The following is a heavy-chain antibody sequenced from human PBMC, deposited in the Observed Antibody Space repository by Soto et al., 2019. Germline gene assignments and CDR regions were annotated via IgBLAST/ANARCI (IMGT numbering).Heavy chain of an antibody. J-gene: IGHJ6*02. D-gene: IGHD1-26*01. CDR3: ARYSIVGLRDYYYGMDI. CDR2: INYSGNT. Sequence: SETLSLTCTVSGGSISSSSYCWGWIRQPPGKGLEWIGSINYSGNTYYSSSLKSRVTISVDTSKIQFSLKLTSVTAADTAVYYCARYSIVGLRDYYYGMDIWGQGTTVIVSS. CDR1: GGSISSSSYC. V-gene: IGHV4-39*01.